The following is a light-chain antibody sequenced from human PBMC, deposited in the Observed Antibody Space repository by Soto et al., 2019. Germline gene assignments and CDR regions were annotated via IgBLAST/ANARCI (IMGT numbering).Light chain of an antibody. CDR2: GAS. V-gene: IGKV1-5*01. CDR3: QQYNSYRT. Sequence: DIQLTQSPSTLSASIGERVTITCRASQGIGSRLAWYQQKHGKAPNLLIYGASTLESGVPSRFSGSGSGTEFTLTISSLQPDDFATYYCQQYNSYRTFGQGTKVDIK. CDR1: QGIGSR. J-gene: IGKJ1*01.